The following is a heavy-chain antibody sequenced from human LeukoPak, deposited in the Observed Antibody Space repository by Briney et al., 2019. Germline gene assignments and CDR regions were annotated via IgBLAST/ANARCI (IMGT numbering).Heavy chain of an antibody. Sequence: SGTLSLTCTVSGGSISITNSWSWIRQPPGKGLEWIGYIYYSGSTNYNPSLKSRVTISVDTSKNQFSLKLSSVTAADTAVYYCARRAGAYSHPYDYWGQGTLVTVSS. D-gene: IGHD4/OR15-4a*01. J-gene: IGHJ4*02. V-gene: IGHV4-59*01. CDR3: ARRAGAYSHPYDY. CDR1: GGSISITNS. CDR2: IYYSGST.